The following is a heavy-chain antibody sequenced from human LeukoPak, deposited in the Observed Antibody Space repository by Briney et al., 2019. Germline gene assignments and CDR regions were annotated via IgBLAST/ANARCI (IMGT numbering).Heavy chain of an antibody. CDR2: ISGSSHYT. CDR3: ARVTLYGESALDY. V-gene: IGHV3-11*06. D-gene: IGHD4-17*01. J-gene: IGHJ4*02. CDR1: GFTFSDHY. Sequence: PGGSLRLSCAASGFTFSDHYMSWIRQAPGKGLEWVSYISGSSHYTNTADSVKGRFTISRDNAKNLLYLQMNSLRTEDTAVYYCARVTLYGESALDYWGQGTLVTVPS.